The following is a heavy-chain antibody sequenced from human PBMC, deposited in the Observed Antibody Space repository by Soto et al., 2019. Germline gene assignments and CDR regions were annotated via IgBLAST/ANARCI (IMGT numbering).Heavy chain of an antibody. Sequence: QVQLVESGGGVVQPGRSLRLSCAASGFTFNNYAMHWVRQAPGKGLEWVAVISYDGFKKYYADSVKGRFTISRDISKNTLYLQMNSLRAEDTAIYYCARDLEGGARFDYWGQGTLVTVSS. D-gene: IGHD2-15*01. CDR1: GFTFNNYA. CDR2: ISYDGFKK. V-gene: IGHV3-30-3*01. CDR3: ARDLEGGARFDY. J-gene: IGHJ4*02.